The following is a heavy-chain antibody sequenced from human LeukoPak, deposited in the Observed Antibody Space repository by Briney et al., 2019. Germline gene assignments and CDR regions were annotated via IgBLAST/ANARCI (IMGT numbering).Heavy chain of an antibody. CDR2: IYYSGST. CDR3: ARESIAAADTTIDY. CDR1: GGSISSYY. J-gene: IGHJ4*02. V-gene: IGHV4-59*12. Sequence: SETLSLTCTVSGGSISSYYWSWIRQPPGKRLEWIGYIYYSGSTNYNPSLKSRVTISVDTSKNQFSLKLSSVTAADTAVYYCARESIAAADTTIDYWGQGTLVTVSS. D-gene: IGHD6-13*01.